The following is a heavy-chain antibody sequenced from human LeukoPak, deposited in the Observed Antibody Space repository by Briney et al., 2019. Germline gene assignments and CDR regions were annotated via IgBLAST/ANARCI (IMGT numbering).Heavy chain of an antibody. CDR3: ARAVCSSTSCYTGWGAFDI. D-gene: IGHD2-2*02. J-gene: IGHJ3*02. V-gene: IGHV5-51*01. CDR1: GYSFTSYW. CDR2: IYPGDSDT. Sequence: GESLKISCKGSGYSFTSYWVGWVRQMPGKGLEWMGIIYPGDSDTRYSPSFQGQVTISADKSISTAYLQWSSLKASDTAMYYCARAVCSSTSCYTGWGAFDIWGQGTMVTVSS.